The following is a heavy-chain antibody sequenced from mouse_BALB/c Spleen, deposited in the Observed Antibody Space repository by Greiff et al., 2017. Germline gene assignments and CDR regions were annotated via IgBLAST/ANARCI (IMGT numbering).Heavy chain of an antibody. V-gene: IGHV5-6*01. Sequence: EVQLVESGGDLVKPGGSLKLSCAASGFTFSSYGMSWVRQTPDKRLEWVATISSGGSYTYYPDSVKGRFTISRDNAKNTLYLQMSSLKSEDTAMYYCARRGNYIDYWGQGTTLTVSS. CDR2: ISSGGSYT. J-gene: IGHJ2*01. CDR1: GFTFSSYG. CDR3: ARRGNYIDY.